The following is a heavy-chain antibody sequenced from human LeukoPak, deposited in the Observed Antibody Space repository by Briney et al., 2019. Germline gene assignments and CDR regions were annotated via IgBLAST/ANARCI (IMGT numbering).Heavy chain of an antibody. V-gene: IGHV3-48*01. D-gene: IGHD4-17*01. CDR2: ILSSSSTT. Sequence: GGSLRLSCAASGFTFSSFSMNWVRQAPGKGLEWVSYILSSSSTTYYADSVKGRFTISRDNAKNSLYLQMNSLRAEDTAVYYCARDWSLYGGYVRFDYWGQGTLVTVSS. CDR3: ARDWSLYGGYVRFDY. J-gene: IGHJ4*02. CDR1: GFTFSSFS.